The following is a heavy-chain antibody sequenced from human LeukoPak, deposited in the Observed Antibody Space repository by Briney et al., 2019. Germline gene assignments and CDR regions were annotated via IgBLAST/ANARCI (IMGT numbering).Heavy chain of an antibody. Sequence: PGGSLRLSCAASGFTFSSYAMSWVRQAPGKGLEWVSAISGSGGGTYYADSVKGRFTISRDNSKNTLYLQMNSLRAEDTAVYYCAKDLSSTTASYYYYGMDVWGQGTTVTVSS. V-gene: IGHV3-23*01. D-gene: IGHD2-2*01. CDR3: AKDLSSTTASYYYYGMDV. J-gene: IGHJ6*01. CDR1: GFTFSSYA. CDR2: ISGSGGGT.